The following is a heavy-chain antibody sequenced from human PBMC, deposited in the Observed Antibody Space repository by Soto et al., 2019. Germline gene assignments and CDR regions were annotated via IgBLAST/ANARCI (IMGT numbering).Heavy chain of an antibody. Sequence: QVQLVESGGGVVQPGRSLRLSCAASGFTFSTHAMHWVRQAPGKGLECVAIVSFDGSNKYYADSVKGRFTISRDNSKNMLYLQMRGLTPEDTAFYYCARDQTGITTAGGGRIDRWGQGTLVSVSS. CDR1: GFTFSTHA. V-gene: IGHV3-30-3*01. J-gene: IGHJ5*02. CDR2: VSFDGSNK. CDR3: ARDQTGITTAGGGRIDR. D-gene: IGHD6-13*01.